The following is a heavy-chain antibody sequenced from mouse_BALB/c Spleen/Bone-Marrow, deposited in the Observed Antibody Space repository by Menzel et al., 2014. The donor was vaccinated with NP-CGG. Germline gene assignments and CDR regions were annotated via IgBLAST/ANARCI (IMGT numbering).Heavy chain of an antibody. V-gene: IGHV1S81*02. Sequence: VQLQQSGAELVKPGASVKLSCKASGYTFTSYYMYWVKQRPGQGLEWIGGINPSKGGTNFNEKFKSKATLTVDKSSSTAYMQLSSLTSEDSAVYYCTRSEPFAYWGQGTLVTVSA. J-gene: IGHJ3*01. CDR1: GYTFTSYY. CDR2: INPSKGGT. CDR3: TRSEPFAY.